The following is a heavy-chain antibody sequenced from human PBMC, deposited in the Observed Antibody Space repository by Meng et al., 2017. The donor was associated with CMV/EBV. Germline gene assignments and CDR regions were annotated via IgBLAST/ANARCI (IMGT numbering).Heavy chain of an antibody. D-gene: IGHD3-16*01. V-gene: IGHV4-34*01. CDR1: GGSFSGYY. Sequence: SETLSLTCAVYGGSFSGYYWSWIRQPPGKGLEWIGEINHSGSTNYNPSLKSRVTISVDTSKNQFSLKLSSVTAADTAVYYCARAYPMGTPDFDYWGQGTLVTVSS. CDR2: INHSGST. J-gene: IGHJ4*02. CDR3: ARAYPMGTPDFDY.